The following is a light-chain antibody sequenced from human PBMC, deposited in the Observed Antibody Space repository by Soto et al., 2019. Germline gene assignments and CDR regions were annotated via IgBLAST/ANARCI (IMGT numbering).Light chain of an antibody. CDR2: WAS. CDR1: QSVLYSSNNKNY. J-gene: IGKJ2*01. Sequence: DIVMTQSPDSLAVSLGERATINCKSSQSVLYSSNNKNYLAWYQQKPGQPPKLLIYWASTRESGVPDRFSGSGSGTDFTLTISSLQAEDVAVYYYQHFYSSPYTFGQGTKLEIK. CDR3: QHFYSSPYT. V-gene: IGKV4-1*01.